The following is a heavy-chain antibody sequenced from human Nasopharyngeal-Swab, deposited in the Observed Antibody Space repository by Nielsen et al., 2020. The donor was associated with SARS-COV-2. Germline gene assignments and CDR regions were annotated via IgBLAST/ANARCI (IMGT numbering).Heavy chain of an antibody. J-gene: IGHJ6*03. Sequence: GSLKISCAASGFTFSNAWMSWVRQAPGKGLEWVGRIKSKTDGGTTDYAAPVKGRFTISRDDSKNTLYLQMNSLKTEDTAVYYCTTGRGYSYGYYYYYMDVWGKGTTVTVSS. V-gene: IGHV3-15*01. D-gene: IGHD5-18*01. CDR3: TTGRGYSYGYYYYYMDV. CDR2: IKSKTDGGTT. CDR1: GFTFSNAW.